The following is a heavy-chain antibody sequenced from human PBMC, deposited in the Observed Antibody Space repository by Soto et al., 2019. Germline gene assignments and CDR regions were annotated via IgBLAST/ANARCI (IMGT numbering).Heavy chain of an antibody. CDR2: INHSGST. V-gene: IGHV4-34*01. Sequence: QVQLQQWGAGLFKPSETLSLTCAVYGGSFSGYYWSWIRQPPGKGLEWIGEINHSGSTNYNPSLKSRVTISVDTSKNQFSLKLSSVTAADTAVYYCARYRGSYYAFDIWGQGTMVTVSS. CDR3: ARYRGSYYAFDI. J-gene: IGHJ3*02. CDR1: GGSFSGYY. D-gene: IGHD1-26*01.